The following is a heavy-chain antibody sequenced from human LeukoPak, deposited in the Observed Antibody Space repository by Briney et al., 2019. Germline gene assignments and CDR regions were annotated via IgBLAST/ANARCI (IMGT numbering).Heavy chain of an antibody. CDR1: GGSISSYY. Sequence: PSETLSLTCTVPGGSISSYYWSWIRQPPGKGLEWIGYIYYSGSTNYNPSLKSRVTISVDTSKNQFSLKLSSVTAADTAVYYCARDRAVAGLDYWGQGTLVTVSS. D-gene: IGHD6-19*01. V-gene: IGHV4-59*01. J-gene: IGHJ4*02. CDR3: ARDRAVAGLDY. CDR2: IYYSGST.